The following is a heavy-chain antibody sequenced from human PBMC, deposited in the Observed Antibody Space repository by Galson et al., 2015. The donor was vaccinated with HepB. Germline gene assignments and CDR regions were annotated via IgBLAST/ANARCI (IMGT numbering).Heavy chain of an antibody. CDR2: INGRGSTT. CDR1: GFIFRHHA. Sequence: SLRLSCAGSGFIFRHHAMAWIRQAPGKGLEWVSGINGRGSTTYYADAVKGRFSISRDNYKNTVFLQMDNLKVDDTAIYYCVKVGAWFGGDCFDPWGQGTLVTVS. J-gene: IGHJ5*02. D-gene: IGHD3-16*01. V-gene: IGHV3-23*01. CDR3: VKVGAWFGGDCFDP.